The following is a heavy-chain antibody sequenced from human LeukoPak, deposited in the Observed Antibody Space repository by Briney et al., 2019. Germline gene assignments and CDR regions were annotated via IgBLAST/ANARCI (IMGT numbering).Heavy chain of an antibody. CDR1: GGSISSSSYY. CDR2: IYYSGST. Sequence: SETLSLTCTVSGGSISSSSYYWGWIRQPPGKGLEWIGSIYYSGSTYYNPSLKSRVTISVDTSKNQFSLKLSSVTAADTAVYYCARVGSIAAAVDYFDYWGQGTLVTVSS. CDR3: ARVGSIAAAVDYFDY. V-gene: IGHV4-39*07. J-gene: IGHJ4*02. D-gene: IGHD6-13*01.